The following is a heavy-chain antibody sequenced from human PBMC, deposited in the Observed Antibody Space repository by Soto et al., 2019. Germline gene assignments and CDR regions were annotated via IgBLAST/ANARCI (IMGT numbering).Heavy chain of an antibody. J-gene: IGHJ4*02. D-gene: IGHD2-2*01. Sequence: EVQLVESGGGLVQPGGSLRLSCAASGFTFITYWMSWVRQAPGKGLEWVATVRQDGSEIHYVDSVKGRFTISRDNAKNSLSLQMNSLRAEDTAVYYCARGCGSSSCPHYFDCWGQGTLVTVSS. V-gene: IGHV3-7*01. CDR3: ARGCGSSSCPHYFDC. CDR1: GFTFITYW. CDR2: VRQDGSEI.